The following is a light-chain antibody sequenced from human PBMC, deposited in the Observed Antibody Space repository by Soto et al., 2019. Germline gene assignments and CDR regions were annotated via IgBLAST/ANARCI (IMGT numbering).Light chain of an antibody. J-gene: IGKJ2*01. V-gene: IGKV3-20*01. CDR1: QSVTNNY. CDR2: GSS. CDR3: HQYGSSPPYT. Sequence: EVVLTQSPGTLSLSPGESATLSCRASQSVTNNYFAWYQQKPGQAPRLLIFGSSDRATGIPDRFIGSGSGTDFTLTISRLEPEEFAVDYCHQYGSSPPYTFGQGTKLEIK.